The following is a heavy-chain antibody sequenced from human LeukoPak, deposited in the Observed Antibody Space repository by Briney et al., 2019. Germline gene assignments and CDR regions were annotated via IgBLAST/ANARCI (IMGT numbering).Heavy chain of an antibody. Sequence: GGSLRLSCAASGFTFSSYAMHWVRQAPGKGLEWVSGINWNGGSTGYADSVKGRFTISRDNAKNSLYLQMNSLRAEDTALYYCARGGITIFGVVIYMDVWGKGTTVTVSS. D-gene: IGHD3-3*01. CDR3: ARGGITIFGVVIYMDV. CDR2: INWNGGST. CDR1: GFTFSSYA. V-gene: IGHV3-20*04. J-gene: IGHJ6*03.